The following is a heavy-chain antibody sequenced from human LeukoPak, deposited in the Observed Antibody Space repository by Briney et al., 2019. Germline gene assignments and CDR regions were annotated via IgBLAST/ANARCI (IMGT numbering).Heavy chain of an antibody. V-gene: IGHV3-30*02. CDR3: AKDVDTAMATVFLFAFDI. CDR2: IRYDGRNK. D-gene: IGHD5-18*01. CDR1: GFTFSNYG. Sequence: GGSLRLSCAASGFTFSNYGMHWVRQAPGKGLEWVAFIRYDGRNKYYADSVKGRFTISRDNSKNTLYLQMNSLRAEDTAVYYCAKDVDTAMATVFLFAFDIWGQGTMVTVSS. J-gene: IGHJ3*02.